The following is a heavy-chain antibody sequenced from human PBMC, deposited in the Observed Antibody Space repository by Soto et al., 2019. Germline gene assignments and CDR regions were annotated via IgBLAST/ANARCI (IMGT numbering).Heavy chain of an antibody. D-gene: IGHD5-12*01. CDR2: IYYSGST. V-gene: IGHV4-31*03. J-gene: IGHJ4*02. CDR1: GGSISSGGYY. Sequence: QVQLQESGPGLVKPSQTLSLTCTVSGGSISSGGYYWSWIRQHPGKVLEWIGYIYYSGSTDYNPSLKSRVTISLDTSKNQFSLNLSSVTAADTAVYYCARAGGDVDSYLSGFNYWGQGTLVTVSS. CDR3: ARAGGDVDSYLSGFNY.